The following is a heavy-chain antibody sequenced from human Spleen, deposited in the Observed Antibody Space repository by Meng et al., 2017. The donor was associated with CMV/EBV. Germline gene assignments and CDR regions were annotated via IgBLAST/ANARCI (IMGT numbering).Heavy chain of an antibody. J-gene: IGHJ4*02. CDR2: ISSNTYYS. CDR3: ARTRSSGYYHFFDY. D-gene: IGHD3-22*01. CDR1: GFTFSSYT. Sequence: GESLKISCAASGFTFSSYTMIWVRQSPAKGLEWVASISSNTYYSFYIDSVKGRFAISRDNVKKSVFLQMNSLRAEDTGIYYCARTRSSGYYHFFDYWGRGTLVTVSS. V-gene: IGHV3-21*04.